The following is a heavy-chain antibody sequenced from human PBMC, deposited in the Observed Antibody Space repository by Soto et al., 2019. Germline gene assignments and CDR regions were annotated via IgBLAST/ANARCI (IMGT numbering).Heavy chain of an antibody. CDR1: GFTFSSYW. CDR2: IKRDGSET. Sequence: GGSLRLSFAASGFTFSSYWMSWVREAPGKGLEWVAHIKRDGSETHYVDSVKGRFTISRDNPKTSLFLQMNSLRVEDTAVYFCTSDRYPRFYHGSGSYPYYWGQGTPVTVSS. J-gene: IGHJ4*02. V-gene: IGHV3-7*03. D-gene: IGHD3-10*01. CDR3: TSDRYPRFYHGSGSYPYY.